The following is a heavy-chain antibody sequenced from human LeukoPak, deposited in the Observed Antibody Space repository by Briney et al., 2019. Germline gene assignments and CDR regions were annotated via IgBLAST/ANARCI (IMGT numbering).Heavy chain of an antibody. CDR3: ASLRLLGTLAAFDI. J-gene: IGHJ3*02. V-gene: IGHV4-38-2*02. CDR1: GYSISSGYY. D-gene: IGHD3-3*02. CDR2: IYHSGST. Sequence: PSETLSLTCTVSGYSISSGYYWGWIRQPPGKGLEWIGSIYHSGSTCYNPSLKSRVTISVDTSKNQFSLKLSSVTAADTAVYYCASLRLLGTLAAFDIWGQGTMVTVSS.